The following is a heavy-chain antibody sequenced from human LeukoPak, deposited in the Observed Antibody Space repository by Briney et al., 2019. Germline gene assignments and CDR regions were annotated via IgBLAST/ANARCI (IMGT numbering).Heavy chain of an antibody. CDR3: SHIDEGAVADAVGGY. V-gene: IGHV2-5*01. CDR2: VYWSDEK. D-gene: IGHD6-19*01. Sequence: SGPTLVYPTQTLTLTCTFSGFSLRTFGVGVGWIRQPLGNALEWLALVYWSDEKRYSPSLKSRLTITKDSSNNQVVLTMTNMGPVDTATYYCSHIDEGAVADAVGGYWGQGTLVTVST. CDR1: GFSLRTFGVG. J-gene: IGHJ4*02.